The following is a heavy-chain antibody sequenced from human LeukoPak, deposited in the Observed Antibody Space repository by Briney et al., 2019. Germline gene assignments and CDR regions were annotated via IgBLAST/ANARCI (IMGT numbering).Heavy chain of an antibody. CDR2: IKEYGSET. Sequence: PGGSLRLSCAASGFTFTNHWMTWVRQGPGKGLEWVANIKEYGSETNYVDSVKGRFTISRDNARNSVYLQMNSLRAEDTALYYCARGRGWLQPLGGQGTLVIVSS. CDR1: GFTFTNHW. D-gene: IGHD5-24*01. J-gene: IGHJ4*02. V-gene: IGHV3-7*01. CDR3: ARGRGWLQPL.